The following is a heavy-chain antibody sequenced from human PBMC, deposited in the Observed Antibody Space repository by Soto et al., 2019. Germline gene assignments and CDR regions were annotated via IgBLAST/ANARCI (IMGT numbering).Heavy chain of an antibody. D-gene: IGHD6-19*01. J-gene: IGHJ4*02. Sequence: SETLSLTCIVSGGSISSNRYYWGWLRQSPGKGLEWIGSIYYSGSTSYKPSLKSRVSISVDTSKNQLSLKLNPVAVADTAVYFCARHFSSGWDYFDYWGQGTLVTVSS. CDR1: GGSISSNRYY. CDR3: ARHFSSGWDYFDY. V-gene: IGHV4-39*01. CDR2: IYYSGST.